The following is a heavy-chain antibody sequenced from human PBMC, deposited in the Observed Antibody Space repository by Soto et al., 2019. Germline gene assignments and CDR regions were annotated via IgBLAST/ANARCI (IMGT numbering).Heavy chain of an antibody. Sequence: GGSLRLSCVASGLTFGSRAMSWVRQSPGEGLEWVSTITDTGGDAKYADSVRGRFAISRDNSKNTLYLQMSALRAEDSAIYFCVRGSKDSSPRSRIFDFSCRGTLVTVS. J-gene: IGHJ4*02. CDR2: ITDTGGDA. V-gene: IGHV3-23*01. CDR1: GLTFGSRA. CDR3: VRGSKDSSPRSRIFDF. D-gene: IGHD2-15*01.